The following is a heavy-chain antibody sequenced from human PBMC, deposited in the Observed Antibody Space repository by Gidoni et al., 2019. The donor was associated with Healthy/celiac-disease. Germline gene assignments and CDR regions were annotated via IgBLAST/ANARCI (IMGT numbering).Heavy chain of an antibody. Sequence: QVQLLDSGGGVVQPGRSLRLSCAASGFPLSSYAMHWVRQAPGKGLGWVAVISYDGGNKYYADSVKGRFTISRDNSKNTLYLQMNSLRAEDTAVYYCARPPYSSGWYLDYWGQGTLVTVSS. CDR2: ISYDGGNK. D-gene: IGHD6-19*01. CDR3: ARPPYSSGWYLDY. V-gene: IGHV3-30-3*01. J-gene: IGHJ4*02. CDR1: GFPLSSYA.